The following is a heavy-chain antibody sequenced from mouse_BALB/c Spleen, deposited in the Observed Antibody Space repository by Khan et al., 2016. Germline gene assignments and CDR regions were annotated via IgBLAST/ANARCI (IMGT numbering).Heavy chain of an antibody. V-gene: IGHV2-9*02. CDR2: IWAGGST. J-gene: IGHJ3*01. Sequence: QMQLEESGPGLVAPSQSLSITCTVSGFSLTNSGVHWVRQPPRKGLDWLGVIWAGGSTDYNSALMSRLSITRDTTQNQVFLKMNRLQTDDTAMYYCARDDQDFDAWFASWGQGTLVTVSA. CDR1: GFSLTNSG. CDR3: ARDDQDFDAWFAS.